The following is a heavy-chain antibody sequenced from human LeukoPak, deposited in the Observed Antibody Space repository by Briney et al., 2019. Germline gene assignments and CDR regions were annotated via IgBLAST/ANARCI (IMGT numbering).Heavy chain of an antibody. CDR3: AREKEDAIWFGESTPYYYYYYMDV. CDR1: GGSISSSSYY. Sequence: SETLSLTCTVSGGSISSSSYYWGWIRQPPGKGLEWIGSIYYSGSTYYNPSLKSRVTISVDTSKNQFSLKLSSVTAADTAVYYCAREKEDAIWFGESTPYYYYYYMDVWGKGTTVTISS. V-gene: IGHV4-39*07. CDR2: IYYSGST. J-gene: IGHJ6*03. D-gene: IGHD3-10*01.